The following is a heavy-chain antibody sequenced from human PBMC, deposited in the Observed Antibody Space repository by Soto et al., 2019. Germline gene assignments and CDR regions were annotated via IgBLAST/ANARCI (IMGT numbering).Heavy chain of an antibody. D-gene: IGHD3-10*01. CDR1: GGSISSYY. J-gene: IGHJ5*02. CDR3: ARDRPGLWFGELRLDP. CDR2: IYYSGST. Sequence: SETLSLTCTVSGGSISSYYWSWIRQPPGKGLEWIGYIYYSGSTNYNPSLKSRVAISVDTSKNQFSLKLSSVTAADTAVYYCARDRPGLWFGELRLDPWGQGTLVTVSS. V-gene: IGHV4-59*01.